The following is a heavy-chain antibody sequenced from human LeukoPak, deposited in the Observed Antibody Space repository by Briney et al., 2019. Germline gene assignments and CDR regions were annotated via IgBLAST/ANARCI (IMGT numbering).Heavy chain of an antibody. D-gene: IGHD2-15*01. CDR2: IYHSGST. CDR3: ARRRGYCSGGSCRVLDY. V-gene: IGHV4-39*07. CDR1: GGSISSRDYY. J-gene: IGHJ4*02. Sequence: TLSLTCTVSGGSISSRDYYWGWIRQPPGKGLEWIGSIYHSGSTYYNPSLKSRVTISVDTSKNQFSLKLSSVTAADTAVYYCARRRGYCSGGSCRVLDYWGQGTLVTVSS.